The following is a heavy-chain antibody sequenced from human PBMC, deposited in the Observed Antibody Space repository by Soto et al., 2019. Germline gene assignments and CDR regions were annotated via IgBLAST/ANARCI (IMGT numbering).Heavy chain of an antibody. CDR1: GYTFTSYA. CDR3: ASSAGGVLMVYADNYYGMDV. CDR2: INAGNGNT. D-gene: IGHD2-8*01. V-gene: IGHV1-3*01. J-gene: IGHJ6*02. Sequence: GASVKVSCKASGYTFTSYAMHWVRQAPGQRLEWMGWINAGNGNTKYSQKLQGRVTITRDTSASTAYMELSSLRSEDTAVYYFASSAGGVLMVYADNYYGMDVWGQGTTVTVSS.